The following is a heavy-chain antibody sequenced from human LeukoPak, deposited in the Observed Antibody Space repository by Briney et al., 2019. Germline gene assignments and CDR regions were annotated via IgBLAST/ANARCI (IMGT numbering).Heavy chain of an antibody. J-gene: IGHJ4*02. CDR3: ARAKYYYDSSGYSIDY. CDR1: GGTFSSYA. D-gene: IGHD3-22*01. CDR2: INPSGGST. Sequence: ASVKVSCKASGGTFSSYAISWVRQAPGQGLEWMGIINPSGGSTSYAQKFQGRVTMTRDTSTSTVYMELSSLRSEDTAVYYCARAKYYYDSSGYSIDYWGQGTLVTVSS. V-gene: IGHV1-46*03.